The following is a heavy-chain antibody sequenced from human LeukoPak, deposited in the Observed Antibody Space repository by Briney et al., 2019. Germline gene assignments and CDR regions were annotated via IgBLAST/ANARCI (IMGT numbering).Heavy chain of an antibody. Sequence: GGSLRLSCAASGFTFSSYAMHWVRQAPGKGLEWVAVISYDGGNKYYADSVKGRFTISRDNSKNTLYLQMNSLRAEDTAVYYCARDPFNDYYDSSGYASYFDYWGQGTLVTVSS. V-gene: IGHV3-30*01. D-gene: IGHD3-22*01. CDR2: ISYDGGNK. CDR1: GFTFSSYA. CDR3: ARDPFNDYYDSSGYASYFDY. J-gene: IGHJ4*02.